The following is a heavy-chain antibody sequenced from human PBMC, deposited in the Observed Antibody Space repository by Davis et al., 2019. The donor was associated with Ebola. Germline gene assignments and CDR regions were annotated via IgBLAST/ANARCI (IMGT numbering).Heavy chain of an antibody. CDR1: GYTFTSYG. CDR2: ISAYNGNT. D-gene: IGHD4-11*01. Sequence: ASVKVSCKASGYTFTSYGISWVRQAPGQGLEWMGWISAYNGNTNYAQKLQGRVTMTTDTSTSTAYMELRSLRSDDTAVYYCARGTVTTFSLGNWFDPWGQGTLVTVSS. CDR3: ARGTVTTFSLGNWFDP. V-gene: IGHV1-18*01. J-gene: IGHJ5*02.